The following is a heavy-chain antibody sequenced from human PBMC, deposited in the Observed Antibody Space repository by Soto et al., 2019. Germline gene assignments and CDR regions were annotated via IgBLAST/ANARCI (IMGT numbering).Heavy chain of an antibody. J-gene: IGHJ4*02. D-gene: IGHD3-22*01. CDR3: VKDDGGYPSTAPH. Sequence: EVQLLESGGGLVQPGGSLSLSCAASGITISNYPMSWVRQAPGKGLDWVSGISGSGDRTYYADSAKGRFTISKDISKNSLSLQLDSLRVEDTAVYFCVKDDGGYPSTAPHWGQGTLVTVSS. V-gene: IGHV3-23*01. CDR2: ISGSGDRT. CDR1: GITISNYP.